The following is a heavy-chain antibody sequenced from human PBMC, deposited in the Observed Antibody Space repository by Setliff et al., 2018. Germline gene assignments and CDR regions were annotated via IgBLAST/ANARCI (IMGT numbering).Heavy chain of an antibody. D-gene: IGHD3-16*01. CDR1: GYTFTRYG. Sequence: ASVKVSCKASGYTFTRYGISWVRQAPGQGLEWVGWIDPKSGRTKYAVKFQGRVTMTRDTSSSTIYMEVNSLTSDDTAVYFCAKQGDLAFDYWGQGTQVTVSS. J-gene: IGHJ4*02. V-gene: IGHV1-2*02. CDR3: AKQGDLAFDY. CDR2: IDPKSGRT.